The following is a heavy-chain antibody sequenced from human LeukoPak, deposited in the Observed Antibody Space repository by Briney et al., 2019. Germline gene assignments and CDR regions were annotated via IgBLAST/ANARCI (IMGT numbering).Heavy chain of an antibody. D-gene: IGHD6-19*01. Sequence: PGGSLRLSCAASGFTFSSYSMNWVRQAPGKGLEWVSYISSSSSTIYYADSVKGRFTISRDNSKNTLYLQMNSLRAEDTAVYYCGWRRVGAIAVAGNRDFDYWGQGTLVTVSS. CDR3: GWRRVGAIAVAGNRDFDY. J-gene: IGHJ4*02. CDR1: GFTFSSYS. V-gene: IGHV3-48*01. CDR2: ISSSSSTI.